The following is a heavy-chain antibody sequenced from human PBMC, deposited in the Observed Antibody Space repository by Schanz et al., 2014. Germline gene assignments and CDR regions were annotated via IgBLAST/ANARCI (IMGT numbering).Heavy chain of an antibody. D-gene: IGHD1-1*01. CDR1: GFSVGNKY. CDR2: VHPGGST. J-gene: IGHJ4*02. Sequence: EVQLAESGGGLVQPGGSLRLSCAASGFSVGNKYMNWVRQAPGKGLEWVSFVHPGGSTYYPDSVKGRFTISRDNAKNSLYLEMNSLRAEDTALYYCARDRRNADLDYWGQGTLVTVSS. V-gene: IGHV3-66*01. CDR3: ARDRRNADLDY.